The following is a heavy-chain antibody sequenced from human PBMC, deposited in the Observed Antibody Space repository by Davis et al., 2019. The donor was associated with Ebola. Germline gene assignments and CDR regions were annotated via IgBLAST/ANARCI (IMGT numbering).Heavy chain of an antibody. J-gene: IGHJ6*02. CDR2: IYTSGST. Sequence: PSETLSLTCTVSGGSISSYYWSWIRQPAGKGLEWIGRIYTSGSTNYNPSLKSRVTMSVDTSKNQFSLKLSCVTAADTAVYYCARGVVRGVITNYYYYYGMDVWGQGTTVTVSS. CDR3: ARGVVRGVITNYYYYYGMDV. D-gene: IGHD3-10*01. V-gene: IGHV4-4*07. CDR1: GGSISSYY.